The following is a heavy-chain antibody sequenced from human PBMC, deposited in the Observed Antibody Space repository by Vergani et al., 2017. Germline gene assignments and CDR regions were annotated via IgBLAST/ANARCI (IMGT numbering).Heavy chain of an antibody. Sequence: EVPLVQSGAEVTTPGESLKISCKGSGYSFTSYWIGWVRRMPGKGLGWMGSIYAGDSDTGYSPSFQGQVTISDDKSISTAYLQWSSLKASDTAMYYCARQPSGGPLDFWGQGTLVTVSS. V-gene: IGHV5-51*01. D-gene: IGHD6-19*01. J-gene: IGHJ4*02. CDR2: IYAGDSDT. CDR3: ARQPSGGPLDF. CDR1: GYSFTSYW.